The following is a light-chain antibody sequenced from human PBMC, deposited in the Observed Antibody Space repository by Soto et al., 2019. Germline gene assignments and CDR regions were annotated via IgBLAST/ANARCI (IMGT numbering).Light chain of an antibody. CDR3: QHYSSYPRT. CDR2: AAS. V-gene: IGKV1-5*01. J-gene: IGKJ4*01. Sequence: DIQMTQSPSTLSVSVGDRVTITCRARESINGWLAWYQQKPGRAPRILIYAASKLEPGVPSRLSGSGSGAEYTLTISSLQPEDFATYDCQHYSSYPRTFGGGTKVEL. CDR1: ESINGW.